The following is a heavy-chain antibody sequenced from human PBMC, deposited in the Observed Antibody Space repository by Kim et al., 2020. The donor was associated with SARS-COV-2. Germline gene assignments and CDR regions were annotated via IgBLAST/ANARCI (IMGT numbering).Heavy chain of an antibody. CDR3: ARVPTSVVVPAATHWFDP. D-gene: IGHD2-2*01. V-gene: IGHV4-34*01. CDR1: GGSFSGYY. J-gene: IGHJ5*02. CDR2: INHSGST. Sequence: SETLSLTCAVYGGSFSGYYWSWIRQPPGKGLEWIGEINHSGSTNYNPSLKSRVTISVDTSKNQFSLKLSSVTAADTAVYYCARVPTSVVVPAATHWFDP.